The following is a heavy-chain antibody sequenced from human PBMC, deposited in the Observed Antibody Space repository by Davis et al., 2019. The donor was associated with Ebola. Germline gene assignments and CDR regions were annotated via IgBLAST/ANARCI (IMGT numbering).Heavy chain of an antibody. CDR2: IYYNAVT. J-gene: IGHJ4*02. Sequence: SETLSLTCTVSGDSITSSYWTWIRQPPGKGLEWIGYIYYNAVTIYNPSLKSRVTISVDMSKNQVSLNLISVTAADTAVYYCVTENWYRFESWGQGTLVTVSS. V-gene: IGHV4-59*08. CDR3: VTENWYRFES. D-gene: IGHD1/OR15-1a*01. CDR1: GDSITSSY.